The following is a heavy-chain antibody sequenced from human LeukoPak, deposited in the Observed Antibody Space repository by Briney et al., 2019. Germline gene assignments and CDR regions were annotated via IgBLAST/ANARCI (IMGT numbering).Heavy chain of an antibody. V-gene: IGHV3-7*01. CDR1: GFTFSSYW. D-gene: IGHD2-21*01. CDR2: IKQDGSEK. Sequence: PGGSLRLSCAASGFTFSSYWMSWVRQAPGKGLEWVANIKQDGSEKYYVDSVKGRFTISRDNAKNSLYLQMNSLRAEDTAVYYCAREWISFLPYLDYWGQGTLVTISS. CDR3: AREWISFLPYLDY. J-gene: IGHJ4*02.